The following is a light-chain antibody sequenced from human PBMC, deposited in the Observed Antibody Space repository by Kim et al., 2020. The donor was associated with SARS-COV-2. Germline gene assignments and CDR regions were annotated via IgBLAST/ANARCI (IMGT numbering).Light chain of an antibody. Sequence: GQSITIARTGTSSDVSGYNYVSWFQQCPGKAPKLMIFDVNKRPSGVSTRFSGSKSGNTASLTISGLQADDEADYYCCSDTTSSTRVFGGGTKVTVL. CDR2: DVN. CDR3: CSDTTSSTRV. V-gene: IGLV2-14*03. J-gene: IGLJ6*01. CDR1: SSDVSGYNY.